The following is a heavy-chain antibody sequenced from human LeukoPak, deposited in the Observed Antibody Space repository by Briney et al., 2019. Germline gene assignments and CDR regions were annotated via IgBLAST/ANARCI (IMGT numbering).Heavy chain of an antibody. CDR1: GGSISSSDYY. CDR3: VRHRCSRPSKRTFDI. Sequence: SETLSLTCTVSGGSISSSDYYWGCIRQSPGKGLEWIGTISDSGSTYYNPSLKSRVIISVDTSNNQFSLKLSSVTAADTAVYYCVRHRCSRPSKRTFDIWGQGTLVTVSS. J-gene: IGHJ3*02. D-gene: IGHD2-15*01. CDR2: ISDSGST. V-gene: IGHV4-39*01.